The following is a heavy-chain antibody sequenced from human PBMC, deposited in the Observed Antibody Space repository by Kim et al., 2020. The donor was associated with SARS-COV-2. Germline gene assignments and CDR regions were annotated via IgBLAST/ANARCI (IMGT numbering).Heavy chain of an antibody. CDR2: INHSGST. CDR1: GGSFSGYY. D-gene: IGHD6-6*01. J-gene: IGHJ4*02. Sequence: SETLSLTCAVYGGSFSGYYWSWIRQPPGKGLEWIGEINHSGSTNYNPSLKSRVTISVDTSKNQFSLKLSSVTAEDTAVYYCARSSIAARPDYWGQGTLVT. V-gene: IGHV4-34*01. CDR3: ARSSIAARPDY.